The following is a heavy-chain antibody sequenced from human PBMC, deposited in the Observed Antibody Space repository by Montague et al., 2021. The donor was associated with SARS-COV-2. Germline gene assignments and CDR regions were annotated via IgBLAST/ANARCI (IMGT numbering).Heavy chain of an antibody. CDR3: ARDTDYYDLAAGYYYGMDV. D-gene: IGHD3-22*01. V-gene: IGHV4-59*01. J-gene: IGHJ6*02. Sequence: SETLSLTCTVSGGSISSYYWSWIRQPPGKGLEWIGYIYYSGSTNYNTSLKSRVTISVDTSKNQFSLKLSSVTAADTAVYYCARDTDYYDLAAGYYYGMDVWGQGTTVTASS. CDR1: GGSISSYY. CDR2: IYYSGST.